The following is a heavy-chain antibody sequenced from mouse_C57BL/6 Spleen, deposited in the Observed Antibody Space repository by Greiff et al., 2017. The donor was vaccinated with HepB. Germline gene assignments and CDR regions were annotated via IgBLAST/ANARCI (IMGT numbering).Heavy chain of an antibody. CDR3: TREVTAYWYFDV. CDR2: IDPETGGT. Sequence: QVQLQQSGAELVRPGASVTLSCKASGYTFTDYEMHWVKQTPVHGLEWIGAIDPETGGTAHNQKFKSKAILTADKSSSTAYMELRSLTSEDSAVYYCTREVTAYWYFDVWGTGTTVTVSS. J-gene: IGHJ1*03. D-gene: IGHD2-12*01. CDR1: GYTFTDYE. V-gene: IGHV1-15*01.